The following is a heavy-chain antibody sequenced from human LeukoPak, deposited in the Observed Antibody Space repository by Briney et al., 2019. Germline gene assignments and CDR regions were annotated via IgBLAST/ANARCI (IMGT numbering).Heavy chain of an antibody. CDR1: GYTFTSYG. V-gene: IGHV1-24*01. J-gene: IGHJ4*02. CDR2: FDPEDGET. CDR3: ATGGYSGYAPY. D-gene: IGHD5-12*01. Sequence: GASVKVSCKASGYTFTSYGISWVRQAPGQGLEWMGGFDPEDGETIYAQKFQGRVTMTEDTSTDTAYMELSSLRSEDTAVYYCATGGYSGYAPYWGQGTLVTVSS.